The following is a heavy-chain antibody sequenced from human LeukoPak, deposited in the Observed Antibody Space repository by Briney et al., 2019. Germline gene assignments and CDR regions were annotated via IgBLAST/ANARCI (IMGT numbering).Heavy chain of an antibody. J-gene: IGHJ4*02. V-gene: IGHV4-39*07. CDR2: IYYSGSI. CDR1: GGSISSSSYY. D-gene: IGHD3-22*01. CDR3: ARVKARDYYDSSGYFDY. Sequence: NPSETLSLTCTVSGGSISSSSYYWGWIRQPPGKGLEWIGSIYYSGSIYYNPSLKSRVTISVDTSKNQFSLKLSSVTAADTAVYYCARVKARDYYDSSGYFDYWGQGTLVTVSS.